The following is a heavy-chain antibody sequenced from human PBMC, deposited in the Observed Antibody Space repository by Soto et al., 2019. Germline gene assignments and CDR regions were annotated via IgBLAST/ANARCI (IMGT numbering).Heavy chain of an antibody. CDR1: GGTFSSYA. Sequence: QVQLVQSGAEVKKPGSSVKVSCKASGGTFSSYAISWVRQAPGQGLEWMGGIIPIFGTANYAQKFQGRVTITADESKSTAYMELSRLRSEDTAVYFCAREGYCSSTRCILGWFDPWGQGTPVTRSS. CDR3: AREGYCSSTRCILGWFDP. CDR2: IIPIFGTA. D-gene: IGHD2-2*01. J-gene: IGHJ5*02. V-gene: IGHV1-69*01.